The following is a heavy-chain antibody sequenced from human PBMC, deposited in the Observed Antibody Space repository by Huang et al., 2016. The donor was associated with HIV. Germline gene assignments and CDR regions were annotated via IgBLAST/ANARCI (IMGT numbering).Heavy chain of an antibody. CDR3: ARDATKNPRGWFDP. CDR1: GGSLSGYY. Sequence: QVHLQQWGAGLLKSAETLSLTCAGYGGSLSGYYWIWLRQAPGKGLEWIGEINHLGSPKYNPSLTSRVSIAMDGSKKQFSLKLRSISDADTAVYFCARDATKNPRGWFDPWGQGTLVTVSS. CDR2: INHLGSP. J-gene: IGHJ5*02. D-gene: IGHD3-10*01. V-gene: IGHV4-34*02.